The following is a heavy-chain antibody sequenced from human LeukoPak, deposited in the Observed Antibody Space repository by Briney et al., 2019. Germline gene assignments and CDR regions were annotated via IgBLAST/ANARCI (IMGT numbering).Heavy chain of an antibody. V-gene: IGHV4-34*01. Sequence: PSETLSLTCAVYGGSFSGYYWSWIRQPPGKGLEWIGEINHSGSTNYNPSLKSRVTISVDTSKNQFSLKLSSVTAADTAVYYCVRGLDLWYSSRIDPWGQGTLVTVSS. CDR2: INHSGST. D-gene: IGHD6-13*01. CDR1: GGSFSGYY. J-gene: IGHJ5*02. CDR3: VRGLDLWYSSRIDP.